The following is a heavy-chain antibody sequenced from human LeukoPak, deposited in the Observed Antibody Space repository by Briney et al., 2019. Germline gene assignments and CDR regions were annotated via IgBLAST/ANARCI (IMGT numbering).Heavy chain of an antibody. D-gene: IGHD3-3*01. CDR1: GGSFSGYY. V-gene: IGHV4-34*01. CDR2: INHSGST. Sequence: SETLSLTCAVYGGSFSGYYWSWIRQPPGKGLEWIGEINHSGSTNYNPSLKSRVTISVDTSKNQSSLKLSSVTAADTAVYYCARRFLAGNCFDYWGQGTLVTVAS. J-gene: IGHJ4*02. CDR3: ARRFLAGNCFDY.